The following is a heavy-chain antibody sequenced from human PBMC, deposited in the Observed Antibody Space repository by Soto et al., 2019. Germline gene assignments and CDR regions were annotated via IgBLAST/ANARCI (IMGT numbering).Heavy chain of an antibody. D-gene: IGHD6-6*01. CDR2: IYNGVIP. Sequence: TLSVTCPVAGGRVISVGFHWAWLRRPPGKGLEWIGYIYNGVIPYYRPSLERRTHTALDAPRSHYSVSLNVVTAAYTAVYFCAKAPLALHTISYFDSGGQGQLVTVS. J-gene: IGHJ4*02. CDR3: AKAPLALHTISYFDS. CDR1: GGRVISVGFH. V-gene: IGHV4-30-4*01.